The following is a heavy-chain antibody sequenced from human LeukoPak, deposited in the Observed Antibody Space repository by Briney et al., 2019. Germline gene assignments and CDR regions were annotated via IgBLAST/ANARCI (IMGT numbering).Heavy chain of an antibody. CDR1: GGSFSGYY. J-gene: IGHJ5*02. D-gene: IGHD1-26*01. Sequence: PSETLSLTCAVSGGSFSGYYWNWIRQPPGKGLEWIGEINHSGSTNYNPSLKSRVTISVDTSKNQFSLKLSSVTAADTAVYYCARGGGEWELLFRGWFDPWGQGTLVTVSS. V-gene: IGHV4-34*01. CDR2: INHSGST. CDR3: ARGGGEWELLFRGWFDP.